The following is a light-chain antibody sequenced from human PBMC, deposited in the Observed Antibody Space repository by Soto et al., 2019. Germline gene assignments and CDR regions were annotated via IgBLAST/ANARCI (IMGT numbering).Light chain of an antibody. CDR1: QAVGSNY. Sequence: EIVLTQSPGTLSLSPGERATLSSRASQAVGSNYVAWYQQKPGQAPRLLIHSASNRATGIPDRFRGSGSGTDFSLTISRLEPEDVAVYFCHQHASAPLTFGPGTQVNVK. V-gene: IGKV3-20*01. J-gene: IGKJ3*01. CDR2: SAS. CDR3: HQHASAPLT.